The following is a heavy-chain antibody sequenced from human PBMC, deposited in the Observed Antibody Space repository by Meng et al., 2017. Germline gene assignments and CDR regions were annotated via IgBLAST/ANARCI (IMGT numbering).Heavy chain of an antibody. CDR2: ISYDGSNK. CDR1: GFTFSSYA. CDR3: AGGLMVNDY. J-gene: IGHJ4*02. Sequence: GRLVESGGGFVQPGSALRLSCAASGFTFSSYAMHWVRQAPGKGLEWVAVISYDGSNKYYADSVKGRFTISRDNSKNTLYLQMNSLRAEDTAVYYCAGGLMVNDYWGQGTLVTVSS. V-gene: IGHV3-30*01. D-gene: IGHD3-10*01.